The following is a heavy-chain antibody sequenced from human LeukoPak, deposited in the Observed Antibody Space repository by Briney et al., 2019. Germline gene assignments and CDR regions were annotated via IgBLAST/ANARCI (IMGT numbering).Heavy chain of an antibody. CDR1: GYTFTDYY. CDR3: ARGYCSGGSCPYDY. J-gene: IGHJ4*02. V-gene: IGHV1-2*02. CDR2: INPYTGGT. D-gene: IGHD2-15*01. Sequence: ASVKVSCKASGYTFTDYYMHWVRQAPGQGLEWMGWINPYTGGTNYAQDFQGRVTMTRDTSISTAYMELSRLRSDDTAVYYCARGYCSGGSCPYDYWGQGTLVTVTS.